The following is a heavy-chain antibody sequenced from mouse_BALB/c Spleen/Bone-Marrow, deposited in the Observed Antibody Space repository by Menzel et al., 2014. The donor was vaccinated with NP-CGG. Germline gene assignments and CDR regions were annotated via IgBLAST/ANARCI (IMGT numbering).Heavy chain of an antibody. CDR2: ISNGGGST. CDR3: ARHNYDETWFAY. D-gene: IGHD2-4*01. Sequence: EVKLMESGGGLVQPGGSLKLSCATSGFTFSDYYMYWVRQTPEKRLEWAAYISNGGGSTYYPDTVKGRFTISRDNAKNTLYLQMSRLKSEDTAMYYCARHNYDETWFAYWGQGTLVTVSA. V-gene: IGHV5-12*02. CDR1: GFTFSDYY. J-gene: IGHJ3*01.